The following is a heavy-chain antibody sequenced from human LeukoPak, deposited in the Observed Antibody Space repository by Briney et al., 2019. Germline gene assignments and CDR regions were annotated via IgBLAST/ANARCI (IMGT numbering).Heavy chain of an antibody. CDR1: GYTFTGYY. CDR3: ARENSGSSDY. V-gene: IGHV1-8*02. CDR2: MNPNSGNT. D-gene: IGHD1-26*01. J-gene: IGHJ4*02. Sequence: GASVKVSCKASGYTFTGYYMHWVRQAPGQGLEWMGWMNPNSGNTGYAQKFQGRVTMTRNTSISTAYMELSSLRSEDTAVYYCARENSGSSDYWGQGTLVTVSS.